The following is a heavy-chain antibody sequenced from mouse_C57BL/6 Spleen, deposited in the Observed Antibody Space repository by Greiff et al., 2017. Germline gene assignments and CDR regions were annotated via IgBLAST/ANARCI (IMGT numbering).Heavy chain of an antibody. D-gene: IGHD1-1*01. CDR2: ILPGSGST. CDR3: ARSEGSSLAWFAD. Sequence: VKLVESGAELMKPGASVKLSCKATGYTFTGYWIEWVKQRPGHGLEWIGEILPGSGSTNYNEKFKGKATFTADTSYNTAYMQLSSLTTEDSAIYYGARSEGSSLAWFADWGQGTLVTVAA. V-gene: IGHV1-9*01. CDR1: GYTFTGYW. J-gene: IGHJ3*01.